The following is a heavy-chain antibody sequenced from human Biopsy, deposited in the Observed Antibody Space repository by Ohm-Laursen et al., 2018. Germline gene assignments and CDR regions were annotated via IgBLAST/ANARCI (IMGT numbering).Heavy chain of an antibody. CDR3: ATDFGYCGNNVCSSDFYYGMDV. D-gene: IGHD5/OR15-5a*01. V-gene: IGHV3-21*01. J-gene: IGHJ6*02. CDR1: GFRFSLYS. Sequence: SLRLSCTASGFRFSLYSMNWVRQAPGKGLEWVSFIKNSANYTYYADSVKGRCIISRDNAKNSLYLQMNGLRVEDTAVYYCATDFGYCGNNVCSSDFYYGMDVWGQGTTVTVSS. CDR2: IKNSANYT.